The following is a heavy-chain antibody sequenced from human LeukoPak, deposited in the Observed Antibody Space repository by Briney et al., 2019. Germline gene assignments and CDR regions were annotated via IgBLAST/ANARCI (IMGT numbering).Heavy chain of an antibody. V-gene: IGHV1-69*13. J-gene: IGHJ3*02. CDR1: GDTFSSYA. CDR2: IIPIFGTA. Sequence: SVKVSCKASGDTFSSYAISWVRQAPGQGLEWMGGIIPIFGTANYAQKFQGRVTITADESTSTAYMELSSLRSEDTAVYYCASHRYCSSTSCFYDAFDIWGQGTMVTVSS. CDR3: ASHRYCSSTSCFYDAFDI. D-gene: IGHD2-2*01.